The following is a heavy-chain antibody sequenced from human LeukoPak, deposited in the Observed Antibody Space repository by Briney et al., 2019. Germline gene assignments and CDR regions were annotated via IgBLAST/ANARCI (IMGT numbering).Heavy chain of an antibody. J-gene: IGHJ4*02. D-gene: IGHD5-12*01. CDR3: AKDRRLPWDYFDS. Sequence: GGSLRLSCAASGFTFSSYSMNWVRQAPGKGLEWGSYISGSSSTIYYADSVKGRFTISRDNGKNTLYLQMNSLRAEDTAIYYCAKDRRLPWDYFDSWGQGTLVTVSS. CDR2: ISGSSSTI. CDR1: GFTFSSYS. V-gene: IGHV3-48*01.